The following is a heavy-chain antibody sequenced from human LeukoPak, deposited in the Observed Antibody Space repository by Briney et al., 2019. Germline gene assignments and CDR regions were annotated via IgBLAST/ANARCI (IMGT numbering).Heavy chain of an antibody. CDR1: GFTFSSYS. Sequence: GGSLRLSCAASGFTFSSYSKNWVRQAPGKGLEWVSSISSSSSYIYYADSVKGRFTISRDNAKNSLYLQMNSLRAEDAAVYYCARGRDSSGGGFDYWGQGTLVTVSS. CDR2: ISSSSSYI. D-gene: IGHD6-19*01. V-gene: IGHV3-21*01. J-gene: IGHJ4*02. CDR3: ARGRDSSGGGFDY.